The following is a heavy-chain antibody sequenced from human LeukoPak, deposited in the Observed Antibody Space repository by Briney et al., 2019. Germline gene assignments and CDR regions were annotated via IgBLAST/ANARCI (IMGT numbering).Heavy chain of an antibody. D-gene: IGHD6-19*01. CDR3: ARWTVQRSGWTPIDY. V-gene: IGHV4-39*01. Sequence: SETLSLTCTVSGVSISSSSYYWGWIRQPPGKGLEWMGSIYYSGSTYYNPSLKSRVTISVDTSKNQFSLKLSSVTAADTAVYYCARWTVQRSGWTPIDYWGQGTLVTVSS. CDR2: IYYSGST. CDR1: GVSISSSSYY. J-gene: IGHJ4*02.